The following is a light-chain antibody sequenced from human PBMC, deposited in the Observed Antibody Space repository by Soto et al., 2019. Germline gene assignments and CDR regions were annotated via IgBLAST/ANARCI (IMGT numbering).Light chain of an antibody. Sequence: QSALTQPPSVSGAPGQRVTISCTGISSNIGAGYDVHWYQQLPGTAPKLLIYGNSNRPSGVPDRFSGSKSGTSASLAITGLQAEDEADYYCQSYDSSLSGSGVFGTGTKVTV. CDR2: GNS. CDR1: SSNIGAGYD. CDR3: QSYDSSLSGSGV. V-gene: IGLV1-40*01. J-gene: IGLJ1*01.